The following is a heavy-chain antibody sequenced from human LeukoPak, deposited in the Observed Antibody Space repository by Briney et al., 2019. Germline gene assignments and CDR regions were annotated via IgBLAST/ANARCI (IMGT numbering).Heavy chain of an antibody. CDR2: IYYSGST. CDR1: GGSISSYY. D-gene: IGHD6-13*01. J-gene: IGHJ5*02. CDR3: ARSPSSRFWFDP. V-gene: IGHV4-59*06. Sequence: SETLSLTCTVSGGSISSYYWSWIRQPPGKGLEWIGYIYYSGSTYHNPSLKSRVTISVDTSKNQFSLKLSSVTAADTAVYYCARSPSSRFWFDPWGQGTLVTVSS.